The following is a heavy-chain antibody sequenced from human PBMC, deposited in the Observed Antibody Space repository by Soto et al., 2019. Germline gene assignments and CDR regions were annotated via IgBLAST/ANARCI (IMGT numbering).Heavy chain of an antibody. J-gene: IGHJ4*02. CDR1: GYTFTSYG. V-gene: IGHV1-18*01. Sequence: GASVKVSCKASGYTFTSYGISWVRQAPGQGLERMGWISAYNGNTNYAQKLQGRVTMTTDTSTSTAYMELRSLRSDDTAVYYCAMRGYSYGYAFFDYWGQGTLVTVSS. D-gene: IGHD5-18*01. CDR2: ISAYNGNT. CDR3: AMRGYSYGYAFFDY.